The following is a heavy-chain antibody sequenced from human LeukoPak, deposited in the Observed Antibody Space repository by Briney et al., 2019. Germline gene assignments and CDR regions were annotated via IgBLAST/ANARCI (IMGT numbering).Heavy chain of an antibody. D-gene: IGHD3-22*01. CDR2: ISSSGSTI. V-gene: IGHV3-11*01. CDR3: ASSNLGYYYDSSGYSLFDY. CDR1: GFTFSDYY. J-gene: IGHJ4*02. Sequence: GGSLRLSCAASGFTFSDYYMSWIRQAPGKGLEWVSYISSSGSTIYYADSVKGRLTISRDNAKNSLYLQMNSLRAEDTAVYYCASSNLGYYYDSSGYSLFDYWGQGTLVTVSS.